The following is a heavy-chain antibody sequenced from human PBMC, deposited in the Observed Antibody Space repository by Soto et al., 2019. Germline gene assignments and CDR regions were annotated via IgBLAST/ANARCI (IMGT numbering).Heavy chain of an antibody. V-gene: IGHV3-48*03. CDR3: ARVRPDYDFWSGYDDL. Sequence: GGSLRLSCAASGFTFSSYEMKWVRQAPGKGLEWVSYISRGGSSIYYADSVKGRFTISRDNAKNSLYMQMNSLRAEETAIYYCARVRPDYDFWSGYDDLWGQGTLVTVSS. CDR1: GFTFSSYE. CDR2: ISRGGSSI. J-gene: IGHJ5*02. D-gene: IGHD3-3*01.